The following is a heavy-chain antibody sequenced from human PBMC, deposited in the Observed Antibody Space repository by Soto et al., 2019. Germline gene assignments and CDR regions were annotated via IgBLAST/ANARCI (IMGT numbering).Heavy chain of an antibody. CDR3: AIDVLRYFDWLLDRDAFAI. Sequence: ASVKVSCKASGYTFTSYAMHWVRQAPGQRLEWMGWINAGNGNTKYSQKFQGRVTITRDTSASTAYMELSSLRSEDTAVYYCAIDVLRYFDWLLDRDAFAIWGQGTMVTVSS. D-gene: IGHD3-9*01. CDR1: GYTFTSYA. V-gene: IGHV1-3*01. J-gene: IGHJ3*02. CDR2: INAGNGNT.